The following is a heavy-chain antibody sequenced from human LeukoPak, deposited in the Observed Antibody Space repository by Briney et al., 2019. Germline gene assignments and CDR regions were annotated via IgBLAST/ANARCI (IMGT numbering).Heavy chain of an antibody. CDR1: GFTVSSNY. V-gene: IGHV3-53*01. D-gene: IGHD6-13*01. Sequence: PGGSLRLSCSASGFTVSSNYMSWVRQAPGKGLEWVSVIYSGGSTYYADSVKGRFTISRDNSKNTLYPQMNSLRAEDTAVYYCARDLDQRSSSWYGYWGQGTLVTVSS. CDR2: IYSGGST. CDR3: ARDLDQRSSSWYGY. J-gene: IGHJ4*02.